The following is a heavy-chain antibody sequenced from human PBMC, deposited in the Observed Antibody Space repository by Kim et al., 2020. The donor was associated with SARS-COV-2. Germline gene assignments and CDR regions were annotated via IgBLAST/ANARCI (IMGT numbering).Heavy chain of an antibody. Sequence: GGSLRLSCAASGFTFNIYWMNWVRQAPGKGLEWVANIKQDGSEKNYVDSVKGRFTISRDNAKNSLYLQMNSLRVEDTAVYYCVRDDGDYGFDYWGQGTLV. CDR3: VRDDGDYGFDY. J-gene: IGHJ4*02. CDR2: IKQDGSEK. V-gene: IGHV3-7*05. CDR1: GFTFNIYW. D-gene: IGHD4-17*01.